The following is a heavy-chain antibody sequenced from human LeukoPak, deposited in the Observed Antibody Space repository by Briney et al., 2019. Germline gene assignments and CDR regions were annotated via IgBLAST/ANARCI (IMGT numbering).Heavy chain of an antibody. V-gene: IGHV1-46*01. D-gene: IGHD5-12*01. CDR3: ARGDSGYSYFDY. CDR2: INPSGGST. J-gene: IGHJ4*02. CDR1: GYTLTSYY. Sequence: ASVKVSCRASGYTLTSYYMHWLRQAPGQGLEWMGIINPSGGSTSYAQKFQGRVTMTRDTSTSTVYMELSSLRSEDTAVYYCARGDSGYSYFDYWGQGTLVTVSS.